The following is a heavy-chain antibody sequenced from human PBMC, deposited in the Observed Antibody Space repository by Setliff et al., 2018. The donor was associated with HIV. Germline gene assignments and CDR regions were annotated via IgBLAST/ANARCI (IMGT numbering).Heavy chain of an antibody. CDR2: ISGSGSST. D-gene: IGHD3-16*02. J-gene: IGHJ4*02. Sequence: PGGSLRLSCAASEFTFSVYAMSWPRQAPGKGLEWVSGISGSGSSTYYADSVKGRFTISRDNSKNTLYLQMNRLRADDTAIYYCAKGASLVPRRPHFCYFDYWGQGALVTVSS. V-gene: IGHV3-23*01. CDR3: AKGASLVPRRPHFCYFDY. CDR1: EFTFSVYA.